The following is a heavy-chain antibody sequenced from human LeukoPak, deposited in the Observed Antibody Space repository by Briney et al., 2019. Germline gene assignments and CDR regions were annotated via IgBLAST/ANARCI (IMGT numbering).Heavy chain of an antibody. CDR1: GGSISSSSYY. Sequence: KPSETLSLTCTVSGGSISSSSYYWGWIRQPPGKGLEWIGSIYYSGSTYYNPSLKSRVTISVDTSKNQFSLKLSSVTAADTAVYYCATLATMVRGLVLGYYFDYWGQGTLVTVSS. V-gene: IGHV4-39*01. CDR2: IYYSGST. J-gene: IGHJ4*02. CDR3: ATLATMVRGLVLGYYFDY. D-gene: IGHD3-10*01.